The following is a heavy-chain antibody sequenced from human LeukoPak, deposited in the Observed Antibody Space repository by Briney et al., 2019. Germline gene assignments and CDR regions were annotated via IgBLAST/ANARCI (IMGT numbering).Heavy chain of an antibody. Sequence: PGGSLRLSCAASGFAFSSYWMSWVRQAPGKGLEWVANIKQDGSEKYYVDSVKGRFTISRDNAKNSLYLQMNSLRAEDTAVYYCAREPVSPLPDYWGQGTLVTVSS. CDR2: IKQDGSEK. CDR3: AREPVSPLPDY. D-gene: IGHD1-14*01. V-gene: IGHV3-7*01. CDR1: GFAFSSYW. J-gene: IGHJ4*02.